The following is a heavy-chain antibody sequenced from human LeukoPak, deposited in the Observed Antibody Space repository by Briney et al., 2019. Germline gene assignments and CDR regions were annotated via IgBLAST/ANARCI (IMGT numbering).Heavy chain of an antibody. Sequence: PSETLSLTCTASGGSISSYYWSWIRQPPGKGLEWIGYIYYSGSTNYNPSLKSRVTISVDTSKNQFSLKLSSVTAADTAVYYCASSVLRYFDWLLNGDEYFQHWGQGTLVTVSS. CDR3: ASSVLRYFDWLLNGDEYFQH. J-gene: IGHJ1*01. CDR2: IYYSGST. CDR1: GGSISSYY. V-gene: IGHV4-59*01. D-gene: IGHD3-9*01.